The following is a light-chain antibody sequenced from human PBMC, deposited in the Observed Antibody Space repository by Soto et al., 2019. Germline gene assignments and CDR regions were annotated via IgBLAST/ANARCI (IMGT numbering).Light chain of an antibody. CDR2: CAS. Sequence: EERATISCRASQSVSSNLAWYQQKPGQAPRLLIYCASTRATGIPAKFSGSGFGIEFTLTISSLQSEDFAVYYCQQYYNWPPITFGQGTRLEIK. CDR1: QSVSSN. CDR3: QQYYNWPPIT. J-gene: IGKJ5*01. V-gene: IGKV3-15*01.